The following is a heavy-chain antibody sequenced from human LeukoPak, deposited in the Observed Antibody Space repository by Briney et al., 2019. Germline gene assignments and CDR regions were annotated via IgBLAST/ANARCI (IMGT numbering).Heavy chain of an antibody. CDR2: MGTAGEI. D-gene: IGHD6-13*01. CDR1: GFTFSSYD. Sequence: GGSLRLSCAASGFTFSSYDIHWVRHATGKGLEWVSGMGTAGEINYPGSVKGRFTISRENAKNSLYLQMNSLRAGDTAVYYCARAAYSSTWYSRYFDLWGRGTLVTVSS. CDR3: ARAAYSSTWYSRYFDL. J-gene: IGHJ2*01. V-gene: IGHV3-13*01.